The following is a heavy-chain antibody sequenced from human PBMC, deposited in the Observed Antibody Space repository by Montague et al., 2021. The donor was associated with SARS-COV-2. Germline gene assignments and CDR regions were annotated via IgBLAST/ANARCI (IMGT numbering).Heavy chain of an antibody. CDR3: ARGAPTITMIVVVFTGAGWYFDL. D-gene: IGHD3-22*01. CDR1: SGSFSDYY. V-gene: IGHV4-34*01. Sequence: SDTLSLTCAVYSGSFSDYYWTWIRQPPGKGLEWIGEINHSGSINYNPSLKSRVSISVDTSKNQFSLKLTSVTAADTAVYYCARGAPTITMIVVVFTGAGWYFDLWGRGTLVTVSS. CDR2: INHSGSI. J-gene: IGHJ2*01.